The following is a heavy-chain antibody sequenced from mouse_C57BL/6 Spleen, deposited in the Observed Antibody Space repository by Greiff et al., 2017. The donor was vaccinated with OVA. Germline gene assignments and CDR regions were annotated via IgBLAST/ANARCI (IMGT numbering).Heavy chain of an antibody. CDR1: GYTFTDYE. J-gene: IGHJ2*01. V-gene: IGHV1-15*01. CDR3: TRWAPLDY. CDR2: IDPETGGT. Sequence: VKLMESGAELVRPGASVTLSCKASGYTFTDYEMHWVKQTPVHGLEWIGAIDPETGGTAYTQKFKGKAILTAAKSSSTAYMELRSLTSEDSAVYYCTRWAPLDYWGQGTTLTVSS.